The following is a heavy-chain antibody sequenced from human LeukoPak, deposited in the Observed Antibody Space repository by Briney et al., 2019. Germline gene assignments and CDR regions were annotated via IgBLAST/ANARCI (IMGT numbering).Heavy chain of an antibody. J-gene: IGHJ3*02. D-gene: IGHD3-16*02. Sequence: SETLSLTCAVYGGSFSGYYWSWIRQPPGKGLEWIGEINHSGRTNYNPSLKSRVITSVDTSKNQFSLKLSSVTAADTAVYYCARAHYDYVWGSYPNAFDIWGQGTMVAVSS. V-gene: IGHV4-34*01. CDR1: GGSFSGYY. CDR2: INHSGRT. CDR3: ARAHYDYVWGSYPNAFDI.